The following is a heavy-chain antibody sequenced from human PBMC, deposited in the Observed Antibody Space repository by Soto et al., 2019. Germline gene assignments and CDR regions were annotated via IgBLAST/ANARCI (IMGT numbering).Heavy chain of an antibody. CDR2: IYPGDSDT. D-gene: IGHD6-19*01. J-gene: IGHJ4*02. V-gene: IGHV5-51*01. CDR3: ARQTGAGIAVAGPIDY. CDR1: GYSFTSYW. Sequence: GESLTISCKGSGYSFTSYWIGWVRQMPGKGLEWMGIIYPGDSDTRYSPSFQGQVTISADKSISTAYLQWSSLKASDTAMYYCARQTGAGIAVAGPIDYWGQGTLVTVSS.